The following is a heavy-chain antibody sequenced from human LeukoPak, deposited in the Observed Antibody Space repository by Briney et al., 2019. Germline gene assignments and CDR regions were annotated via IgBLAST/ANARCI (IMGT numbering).Heavy chain of an antibody. Sequence: GGPLPLSCAASVFPFDDYAMHWVRQAPGKGLGGVSVISSDGGSTYYAYPEKCRLTISRDNSKNSLYLQMNSLRTEDTDLYYCAKTFIADGWDFSDYWGQGSLVTVSS. CDR3: AKTFIADGWDFSDY. V-gene: IGHV3-43*02. CDR1: VFPFDDYA. CDR2: ISSDGGST. D-gene: IGHD5-24*01. J-gene: IGHJ4*02.